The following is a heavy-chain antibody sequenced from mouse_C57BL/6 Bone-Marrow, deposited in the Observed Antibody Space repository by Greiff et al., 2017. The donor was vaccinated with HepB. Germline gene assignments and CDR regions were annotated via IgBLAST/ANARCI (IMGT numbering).Heavy chain of an antibody. D-gene: IGHD1-1*01. V-gene: IGHV1-7*01. CDR3: AREGLVGSSHLAWFAY. J-gene: IGHJ3*01. CDR1: GYTFTSYW. CDR2: INPSSGYT. Sequence: VHLVESGAELAKPGASVKLSCKASGYTFTSYWMHWVKQRPGQGLEWIGYINPSSGYTKYNQKFKDKATLTADKSSSTAYMQLSSLTYEDSAVYYCAREGLVGSSHLAWFAYWGQGTLVTVSA.